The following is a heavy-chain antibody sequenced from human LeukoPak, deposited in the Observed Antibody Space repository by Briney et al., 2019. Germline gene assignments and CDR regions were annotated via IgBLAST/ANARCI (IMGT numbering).Heavy chain of an antibody. CDR2: ISAYNGNT. V-gene: IGHV1-18*01. CDR3: ARRSGTYAFDY. J-gene: IGHJ4*02. Sequence: GASVKVSRKVSGYSFTHYGISWGRQAPGQRPEWMGWISAYNGNTNYAQKLQGRVTMTRDTSTSTVYMELRTLRSDDTAVYYCARRSGTYAFDYWGQGTLVTVSS. CDR1: GYSFTHYG. D-gene: IGHD3-10*01.